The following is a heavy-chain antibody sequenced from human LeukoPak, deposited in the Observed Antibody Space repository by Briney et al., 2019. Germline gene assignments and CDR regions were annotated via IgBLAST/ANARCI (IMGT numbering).Heavy chain of an antibody. CDR1: GFTFSSYW. Sequence: PGGSLRLSCAASGFTFSSYWMSWVRQAPGKGLEWVANIKQDGSEKYYVDSVKGRFTISRDNAKNSLYLQMNSLRAEDTAAYYCARDGVDTAMVRAPDYWGQGTLVTVSS. D-gene: IGHD5-18*01. J-gene: IGHJ4*02. CDR2: IKQDGSEK. V-gene: IGHV3-7*01. CDR3: ARDGVDTAMVRAPDY.